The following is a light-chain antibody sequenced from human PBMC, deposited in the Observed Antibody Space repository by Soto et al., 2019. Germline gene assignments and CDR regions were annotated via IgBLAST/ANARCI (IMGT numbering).Light chain of an antibody. J-gene: IGKJ2*02. CDR2: WAS. V-gene: IGKV4-1*01. Sequence: DIVMTQSPDSLAVSLGERATINCKSSQSVLYSSNNKNYLTWYQQKPGQPPKLLIYWASTRESGVPVRFSGSGSGTDFTLTISSLQAEDVAVYYCQQYYSTPGTFGQGTKLEIK. CDR3: QQYYSTPGT. CDR1: QSVLYSSNNKNY.